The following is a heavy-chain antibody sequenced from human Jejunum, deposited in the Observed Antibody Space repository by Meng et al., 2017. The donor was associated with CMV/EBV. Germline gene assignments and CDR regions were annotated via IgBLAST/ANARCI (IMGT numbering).Heavy chain of an antibody. CDR1: GFDFYKYA. V-gene: IGHV3-30*04. CDR3: ARDGGGFNSSPFDY. CDR2: TSYDGNSQ. J-gene: IGHJ4*02. D-gene: IGHD3-16*01. Sequence: GFDFYKYAMHWVRQAPGKGLEWVAVTSYDGNSQYYTDSVKGRFTISRDNSDNMLYLQMNSLRADDTAVYYCARDGGGFNSSPFDYWGQGTRVTVSS.